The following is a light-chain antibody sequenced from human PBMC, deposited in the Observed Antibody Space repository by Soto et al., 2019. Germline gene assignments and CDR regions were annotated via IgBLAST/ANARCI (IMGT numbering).Light chain of an antibody. CDR3: TSYTANNTLV. J-gene: IGLJ3*02. CDR1: SSDIGSYNY. Sequence: QSALTQPASESGSPGQSITLSCTGTSSDIGSYNYVSWYQQHPGKAPKLMIYEVTHRPSGVSNRFSGSKSGNTASLTISGLQAEDEADYYCTSYTANNTLVFGGGTKVTVL. CDR2: EVT. V-gene: IGLV2-14*01.